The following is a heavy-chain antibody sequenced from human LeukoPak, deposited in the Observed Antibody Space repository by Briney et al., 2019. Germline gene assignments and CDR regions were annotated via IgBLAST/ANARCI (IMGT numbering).Heavy chain of an antibody. CDR1: GFTFSSYW. CDR2: IKQDGSEK. CDR3: ARASMVRGVAWFDP. J-gene: IGHJ5*02. D-gene: IGHD3-10*01. V-gene: IGHV3-7*01. Sequence: PGGSLRLSCAASGFTFSSYWMSWVRQAPGKGLEWVANIKQDGSEKYYVDSVKGRFTISRDNAKNSLYLQMNSLRAEDTAVYYCARASMVRGVAWFDPWGQGTLVTVSS.